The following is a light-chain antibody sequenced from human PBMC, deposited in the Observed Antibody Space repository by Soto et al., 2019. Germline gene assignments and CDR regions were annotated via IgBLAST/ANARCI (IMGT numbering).Light chain of an antibody. J-gene: IGKJ1*01. CDR3: QQYGSSPQAA. CDR1: QSVSSSY. Sequence: ETVLTQSPGTLSLSPGERATLSCRASQSVSSSYLAWYQQKPGQAPRLLIYGASSRATGIPDRFSGSGSGTDFTLTISRLEPEDFAVYYCQQYGSSPQAAFGQGTKVDIK. CDR2: GAS. V-gene: IGKV3-20*01.